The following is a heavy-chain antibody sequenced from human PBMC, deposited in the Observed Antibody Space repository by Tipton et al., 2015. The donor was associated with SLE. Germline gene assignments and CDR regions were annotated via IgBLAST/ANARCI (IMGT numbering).Heavy chain of an antibody. Sequence: TLSLTCYVTGVSISNYYWTWIRQSPGKGLEWIGNVYKNYNPSLESRVTISVDTSRNLFSLNLSSVTAADTAVYYCASSYSDYGMDVWGQGTTVTVSS. CDR3: ASSYSDYGMDV. V-gene: IGHV4-59*01. J-gene: IGHJ6*02. CDR1: GVSISNYY. CDR2: VYKN. D-gene: IGHD3-10*01.